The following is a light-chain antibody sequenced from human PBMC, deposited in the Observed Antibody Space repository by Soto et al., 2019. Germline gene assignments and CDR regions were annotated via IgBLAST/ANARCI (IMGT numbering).Light chain of an antibody. CDR2: ETF. CDR3: QQYDSLPPT. V-gene: IGKV1-33*01. CDR1: QDIANY. Sequence: DVQMTQSPASLSASVGDTVTISCQASQDIANYLNWYQQKPGNAPKLLVFETFNLQRGVPSRFSGSGSGTDFTFTISHLQPEDFATYFCQQYDSLPPTFGPGTKVDIK. J-gene: IGKJ3*01.